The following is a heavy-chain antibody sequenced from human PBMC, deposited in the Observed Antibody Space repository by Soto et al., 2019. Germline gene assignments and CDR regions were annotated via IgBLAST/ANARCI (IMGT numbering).Heavy chain of an antibody. CDR3: AREGLDSSGPHNWFDP. J-gene: IGHJ5*02. CDR2: IIPIFGTA. Sequence: SVKVSCKASGGTLSSYAISWVRQAPGQGLEWMGGIIPIFGTANYAQKFQGRVTITADKSTSTAYMELSSLRSEDTAVYYCAREGLDSSGPHNWFDPWGQGTLVTVSS. CDR1: GGTLSSYA. D-gene: IGHD3-22*01. V-gene: IGHV1-69*06.